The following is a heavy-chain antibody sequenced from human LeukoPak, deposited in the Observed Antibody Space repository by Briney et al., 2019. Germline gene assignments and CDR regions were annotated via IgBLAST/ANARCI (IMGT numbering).Heavy chain of an antibody. V-gene: IGHV4-34*01. J-gene: IGHJ4*02. CDR3: ARGPHCSGGSCYSPAFDY. CDR2: INHSGST. CDR1: GGSFSGYY. D-gene: IGHD2-15*01. Sequence: SETLSLTCAVYGGSFSGYYWSRIRQPPGKGLEWIGEINHSGSTNYNPSLKSRVTISVDTPKNQISLKLRSVTAADTAVFYCARGPHCSGGSCYSPAFDYWGQGTPVTVSS.